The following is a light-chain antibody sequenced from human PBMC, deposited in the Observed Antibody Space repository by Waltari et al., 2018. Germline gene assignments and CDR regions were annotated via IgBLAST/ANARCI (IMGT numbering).Light chain of an antibody. CDR2: GIS. V-gene: IGKV3-20*01. Sequence: EIVFSQSPGALSFSPGERATRSCRASQIINNNYLAWYQAKPGQAPRLLIYGISHRATGIPDRCSGGGSGTDFTLTISRLEPEDFAVYYCQQFGGSPKYTFGQGTKLEFK. CDR1: QIINNNY. J-gene: IGKJ2*01. CDR3: QQFGGSPKYT.